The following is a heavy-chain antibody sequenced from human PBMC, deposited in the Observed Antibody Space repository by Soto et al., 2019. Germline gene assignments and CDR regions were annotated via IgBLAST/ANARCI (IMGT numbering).Heavy chain of an antibody. CDR2: MSGPGATV. CDR3: ARDRAGVPFDH. V-gene: IGHV3-48*03. J-gene: IGHJ4*02. CDR1: GLTFSDYE. D-gene: IGHD3-10*01. Sequence: GGSLRLSCAASGLTFSDYEMNWVRQAPGRGLEWISYMSGPGATVYYADSVKGRFTISRDNAWNSLYLQMDSLRVEDTAIYYCARDRAGVPFDHWGQGTLVTVSS.